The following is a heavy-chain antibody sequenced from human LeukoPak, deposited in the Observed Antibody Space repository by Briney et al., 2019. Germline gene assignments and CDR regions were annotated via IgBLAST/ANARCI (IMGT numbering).Heavy chain of an antibody. CDR2: IYYSGST. V-gene: IGHV4-59*01. CDR3: ARLKYYYDSSGSRAEYFQH. CDR1: GGSISSYY. Sequence: PSETLSLTCTVSGGSISSYYWSWIRQPPGKGLEWMGYIYYSGSTNYNPSLKSRVTISVDTSKNQFSLKLSSVTAADTAVYYCARLKYYYDSSGSRAEYFQHWGQGTLVTASS. J-gene: IGHJ1*01. D-gene: IGHD3-22*01.